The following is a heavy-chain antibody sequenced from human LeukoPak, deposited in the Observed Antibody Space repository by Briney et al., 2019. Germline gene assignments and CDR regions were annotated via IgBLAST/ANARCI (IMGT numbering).Heavy chain of an antibody. V-gene: IGHV3-23*01. Sequence: PGGSLRLSCAASGFTFSSYAMSWVRQAPGKGLEWVSAISGSGGSTYYADSVKGRFTISRDNSKNTLYLQMNSLRAEDTAVYYCAKDSSYGDYDFWAYFSPFDYWGQGTLVTVSS. CDR2: ISGSGGST. J-gene: IGHJ4*02. D-gene: IGHD4-17*01. CDR3: AKDSSYGDYDFWAYFSPFDY. CDR1: GFTFSSYA.